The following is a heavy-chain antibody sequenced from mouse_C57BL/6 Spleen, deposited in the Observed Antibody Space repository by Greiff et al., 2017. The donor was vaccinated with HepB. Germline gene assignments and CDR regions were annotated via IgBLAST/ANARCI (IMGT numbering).Heavy chain of an antibody. CDR2: INPNNGGT. Sequence: EVQGVESGPELVKPGASVKIPCKASGYTFTDYNMDWVKQSHGKSLEWIGDINPNNGGTIYNQKFKGKATLTVDKSSSTAYMELRSLTSEDTAVYYCAMTYSTYYAMDYWGQGTSVTVSS. V-gene: IGHV1-18*01. CDR3: AMTYSTYYAMDY. D-gene: IGHD2-5*01. CDR1: GYTFTDYN. J-gene: IGHJ4*01.